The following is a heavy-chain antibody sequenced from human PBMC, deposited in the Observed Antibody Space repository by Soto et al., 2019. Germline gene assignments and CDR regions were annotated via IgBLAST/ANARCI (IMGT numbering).Heavy chain of an antibody. V-gene: IGHV3-74*02. CDR1: GFAFNNYW. D-gene: IGHD2-2*02. CDR3: ARAGGIYCDSPSCYNYFDY. CDR2: INGDERST. J-gene: IGHJ4*02. Sequence: EVHLVESGGGLVQPGGSLTLSCAASGFAFNNYWMHWVRQDPGKGLVWVSRINGDERSTHYADSVKGRFTISRDNAMDTLYLQMNSLRAEDTAVYYCARAGGIYCDSPSCYNYFDYWGQGTLVTVSS.